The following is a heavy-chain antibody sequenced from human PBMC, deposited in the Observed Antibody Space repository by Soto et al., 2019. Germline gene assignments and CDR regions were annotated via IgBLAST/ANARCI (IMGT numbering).Heavy chain of an antibody. Sequence: QPMSLNCSVADGSRSSGGYYRSWIRQHPGKGLEWIGYIYYSGSTYYNPSLKSRVTISVDTSKNQFSLKLSSVTAADTAVYYCARGGGGSLYFDYWGQGTLVTVSS. CDR3: ARGGGGSLYFDY. CDR2: IYYSGST. J-gene: IGHJ4*02. CDR1: DGSRSSGGYY. V-gene: IGHV4-31*03. D-gene: IGHD2-15*01.